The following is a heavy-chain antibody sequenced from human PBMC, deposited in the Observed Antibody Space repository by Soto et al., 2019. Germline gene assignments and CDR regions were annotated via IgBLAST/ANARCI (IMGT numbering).Heavy chain of an antibody. V-gene: IGHV3-30-3*01. CDR3: AKGGSAALIAPSGRDNWFDP. CDR2: ISYDGSNK. D-gene: IGHD6-13*01. J-gene: IGHJ5*02. CDR1: GFTFSSYA. Sequence: GGSLRLSCAASGFTFSSYAMHWVRQAPGKGLEWVAVISYDGSNKYYADSVKGRFTISRDNSKNTLYLQMNSLRAEDTAVYYCAKGGSAALIAPSGRDNWFDPWGQGTQVTVSS.